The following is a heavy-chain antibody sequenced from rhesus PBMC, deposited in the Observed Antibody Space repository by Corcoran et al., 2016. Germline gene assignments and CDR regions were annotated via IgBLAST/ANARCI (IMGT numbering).Heavy chain of an antibody. V-gene: IGHV3S11*01. D-gene: IGHD4-29*01. CDR1: GFTFSNYW. J-gene: IGHJ4*01. CDR2: IKNKADGGTE. CDR3: TRDYGSSSFFDY. Sequence: EVQLVESGGGLVQPGGSLRLSCAASGFTFSNYWMSWVRQAPGKGLEWVGFIKNKADGGTEAYAESVKGRFTISRDDSKNTLYLQMNSLKTEDTAVYYCTRDYGSSSFFDYWGQGVLVTVSS.